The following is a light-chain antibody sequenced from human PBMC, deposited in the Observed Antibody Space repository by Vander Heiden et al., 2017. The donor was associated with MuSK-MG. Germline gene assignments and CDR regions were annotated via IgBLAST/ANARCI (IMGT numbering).Light chain of an antibody. J-gene: IGKJ1*01. CDR1: QSVSSSY. CDR3: QQDGSSAWT. V-gene: IGKV3-20*01. CDR2: GAS. Sequence: DIVLSQSPGTLSLSPGERATLSSRASQSVSSSYLAWDQQKPVQAPRLLIYGASSRATGIPDRFSGSGSGTDFTLTISRLEPEDFAVYYCQQDGSSAWTFGQGTKVEIK.